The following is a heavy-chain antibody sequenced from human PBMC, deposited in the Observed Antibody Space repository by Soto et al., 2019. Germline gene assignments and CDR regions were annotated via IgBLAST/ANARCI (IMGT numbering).Heavy chain of an antibody. J-gene: IGHJ6*02. D-gene: IGHD3-10*01. Sequence: SETLSLTCTVSGGSISSYYWSWIRQPAGKGLEWIGRIYTSGSTNYNPSLKSRVTMSVDTSKNQFSLKLSSVTAADTAVYYCARDLPGYRYYGSGSYWTGGWYYYYYGMDVWGQGTTVTVSS. CDR2: IYTSGST. CDR1: GGSISSYY. V-gene: IGHV4-4*07. CDR3: ARDLPGYRYYGSGSYWTGGWYYYYYGMDV.